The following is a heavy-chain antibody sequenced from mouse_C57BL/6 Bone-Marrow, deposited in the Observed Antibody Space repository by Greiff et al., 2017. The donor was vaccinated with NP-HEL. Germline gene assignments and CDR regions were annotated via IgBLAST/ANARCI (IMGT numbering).Heavy chain of an antibody. CDR3: TRDYYGSSYDY. Sequence: VQLQESGEGLVKPGGSLKLSCAASGFTFSSYAMSWVRQTPEKRLEWVAYISSGGDYLYYADTVKGRFTISRDNARNTLYLQMSSLKSEDTAMYYCTRDYYGSSYDYWGQGTSVTVSS. CDR2: ISSGGDYL. CDR1: GFTFSSYA. V-gene: IGHV5-9-1*02. J-gene: IGHJ4*01. D-gene: IGHD1-1*01.